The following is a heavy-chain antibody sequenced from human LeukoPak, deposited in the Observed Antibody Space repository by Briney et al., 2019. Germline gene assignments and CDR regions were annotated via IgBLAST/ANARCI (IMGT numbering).Heavy chain of an antibody. CDR3: AKTSPYCTNGVCYTSAFDY. V-gene: IGHV3-30*18. CDR1: GFTFSSYA. Sequence: PGGSLRLSCAASGFTFSSYAMHWVRQAPGKGLEWVAVISYDGSNKYYADSVKGRFTISRDNSKNTLYLQMNSLRAEDTAVYYCAKTSPYCTNGVCYTSAFDYWGQGTLVTVSS. J-gene: IGHJ4*02. D-gene: IGHD2-8*01. CDR2: ISYDGSNK.